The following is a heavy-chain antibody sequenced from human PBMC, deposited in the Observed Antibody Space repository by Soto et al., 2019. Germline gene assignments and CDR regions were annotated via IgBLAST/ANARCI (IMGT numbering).Heavy chain of an antibody. Sequence: SQTLSLTCAISGDSVSSNSAAWNWIRQSPSRGLEWLGRTYYRSKWYNDYAVSVKSRITINPDTSKNQFSLQLNSVTPEDTAVYYCARATRQWLVRGDAFDIWGQGTMVTVSS. CDR1: GDSVSSNSAA. V-gene: IGHV6-1*01. D-gene: IGHD6-19*01. CDR3: ARATRQWLVRGDAFDI. CDR2: TYYRSKWYN. J-gene: IGHJ3*02.